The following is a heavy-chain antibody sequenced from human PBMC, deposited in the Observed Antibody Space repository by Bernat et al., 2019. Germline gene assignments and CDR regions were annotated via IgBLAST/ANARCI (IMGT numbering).Heavy chain of an antibody. CDR1: GFTFSNAW. J-gene: IGHJ5*02. V-gene: IGHV3-15*07. CDR3: TTSHKHEFGGWFDP. CDR2: IKSKTDGGTT. D-gene: IGHD3-16*01. Sequence: EVQLVESGGGLVKPGGSLRLSCAASGFTFSNAWMNWVRQAPGKGLEWVGRIKSKTDGGTTDYAAPVKGRFTISRDDSKNTLYLQMNSLKTEDTAVYYCTTSHKHEFGGWFDPWGQGTMVTVSS.